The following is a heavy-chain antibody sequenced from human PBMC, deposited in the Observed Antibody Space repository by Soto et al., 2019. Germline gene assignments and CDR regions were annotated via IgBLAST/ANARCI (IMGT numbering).Heavy chain of an antibody. D-gene: IGHD4-17*01. J-gene: IGHJ5*02. Sequence: QIALKESGPTLVKPTKTLTLTCTFSVFSLTTSGVGVGWIRQPPGKALEGLALIYWDDDKRSSPSLKSRLTITKDTSKNRVVLTMTNMDPADTATYFCAHRTTTVTWWFDPWGQGTLVTVSS. CDR2: IYWDDDK. CDR3: AHRTTTVTWWFDP. V-gene: IGHV2-5*02. CDR1: VFSLTTSGVG.